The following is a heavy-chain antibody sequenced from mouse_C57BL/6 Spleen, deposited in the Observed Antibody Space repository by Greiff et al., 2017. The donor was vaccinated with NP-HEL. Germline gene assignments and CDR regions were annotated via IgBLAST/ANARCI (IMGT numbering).Heavy chain of an antibody. Sequence: QVQLQQPGAELVMPGASVKLSCKASGYTFTSYWMHWVKQRPGQGLEWIGEIDPSDSYTNYNQKFKGKSTLTVDKSSSTAYMQRSSLTSEDSAVYYCTRKGTGYFEYWGQGTTLTVSS. J-gene: IGHJ2*01. CDR2: IDPSDSYT. CDR1: GYTFTSYW. V-gene: IGHV1-69*01. D-gene: IGHD4-1*01. CDR3: TRKGTGYFEY.